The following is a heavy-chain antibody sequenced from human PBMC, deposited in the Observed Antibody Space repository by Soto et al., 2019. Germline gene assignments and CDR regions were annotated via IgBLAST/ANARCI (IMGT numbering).Heavy chain of an antibody. CDR2: IYHSGST. J-gene: IGHJ4*02. CDR1: GYSISSGYY. D-gene: IGHD6-19*01. CDR3: ARSVAVPGAHIDY. V-gene: IGHV4-38-2*01. Sequence: KPSETLSLTCAVSGYSISSGYYWGWIRQHPGKGLEWIGSIYHSGSTYYNPSLKSRVTISVDTSKNQFSLKLSSVTAADTAVYFCARSVAVPGAHIDYWGQGTQVTVSS.